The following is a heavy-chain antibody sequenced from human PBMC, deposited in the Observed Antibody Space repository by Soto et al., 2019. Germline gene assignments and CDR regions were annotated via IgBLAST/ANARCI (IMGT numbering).Heavy chain of an antibody. CDR2: ISSGGGAM. CDR3: ARDSGYSHFDY. V-gene: IGHV3-11*01. J-gene: IGHJ4*02. D-gene: IGHD5-18*01. Sequence: QAQLVESGGGLVKPGGPLRLSCAASGFTFSDYYMSWFRQTPGKGPEWVSYISSGGGAMYYADSVKGRFTISRDNVNNFLYLQMNRLRAEATAVYYCARDSGYSHFDYWGQGILVSVSA. CDR1: GFTFSDYY.